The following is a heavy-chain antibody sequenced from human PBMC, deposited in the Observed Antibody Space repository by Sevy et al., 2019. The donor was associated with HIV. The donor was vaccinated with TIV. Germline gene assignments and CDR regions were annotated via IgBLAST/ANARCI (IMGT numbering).Heavy chain of an antibody. J-gene: IGHJ3*02. CDR3: ARAGGWGNINHSNQILDI. Sequence: GGSLRLSCAASEFIFTGYWMNWVRQAPGKALEWVANIDQDGSDKRYVDSVRGRFTISRDNANNFLYLQMSSLRADDTAVYYCARAGGWGNINHSNQILDIWGHGTKVTVSS. CDR2: IDQDGSDK. D-gene: IGHD3-16*01. CDR1: EFIFTGYW. V-gene: IGHV3-7*01.